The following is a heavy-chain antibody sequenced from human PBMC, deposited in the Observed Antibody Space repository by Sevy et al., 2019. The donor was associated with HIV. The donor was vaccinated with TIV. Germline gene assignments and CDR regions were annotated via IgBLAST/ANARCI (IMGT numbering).Heavy chain of an antibody. Sequence: GGSLRLSCAASGFTFSRFGVHWVRQAPGKGLEWVAVISYDGSNKYSKDSVKGRFTISRDNSKNTLYLQMNSLRPEDTSIYYCARQGYKQSYGMDVWGQGTTVTVSS. V-gene: IGHV3-30*03. CDR1: GFTFSRFG. CDR2: ISYDGSNK. D-gene: IGHD1-20*01. J-gene: IGHJ6*02. CDR3: ARQGYKQSYGMDV.